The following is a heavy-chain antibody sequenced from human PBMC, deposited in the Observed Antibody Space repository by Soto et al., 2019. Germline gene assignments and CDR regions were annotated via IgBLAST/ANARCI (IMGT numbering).Heavy chain of an antibody. D-gene: IGHD6-19*01. J-gene: IGHJ4*02. V-gene: IGHV3-9*01. CDR1: GFTFGDYA. Sequence: SLRLSCSASGFTFGDYAMQWVRPAPGKGLEWVSAISWNSGSIDYADSVKGRFTISRDNAKNSLYLQMNSLRAEDTALYYCAKSHTTSGWYVTTDYWGQGTRATVSS. CDR3: AKSHTTSGWYVTTDY. CDR2: ISWNSGSI.